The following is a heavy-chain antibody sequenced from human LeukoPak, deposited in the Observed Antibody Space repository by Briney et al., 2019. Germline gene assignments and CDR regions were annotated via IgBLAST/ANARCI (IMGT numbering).Heavy chain of an antibody. CDR1: GDSISSSSYY. D-gene: IGHD1-26*01. Sequence: SETLSLTCTVSGDSISSSSYYWGWIRQPPKKGLEWIGSIYYSGNTYYNPSLKSRVTISVDTSKNQFSLKLSSVTAADTAVYYCGLGSYYVSNAFDIWGQGTMVTVSS. CDR2: IYYSGNT. CDR3: GLGSYYVSNAFDI. V-gene: IGHV4-39*07. J-gene: IGHJ3*02.